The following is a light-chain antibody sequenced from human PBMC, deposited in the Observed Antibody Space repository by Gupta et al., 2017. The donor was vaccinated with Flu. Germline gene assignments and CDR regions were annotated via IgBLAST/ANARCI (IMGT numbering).Light chain of an antibody. CDR3: QNHSNCPPCT. CDR1: QSVGTY. V-gene: IGKV3-11*01. J-gene: IGKJ2*02. Sequence: EIVFTQSPATLSLSPGERATLSCRASQSVGTYLAWYQQKQGQTPMLLIYDASNRDTGIPARFCGGGCAKEVTITISSREQEDFAGSYSQNHSNCPPCTFGQGTKVDI. CDR2: DAS.